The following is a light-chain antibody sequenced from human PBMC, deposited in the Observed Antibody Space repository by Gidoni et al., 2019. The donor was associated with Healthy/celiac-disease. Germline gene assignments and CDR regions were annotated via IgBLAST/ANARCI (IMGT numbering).Light chain of an antibody. J-gene: IGLJ2*01. V-gene: IGLV2-23*02. CDR1: SRDVGSYNL. Sequence: SALTQPASVSVSPGQSITISCTGTSRDVGSYNLVSWYQQHPGKSPNRMIYEVSKRPSGVANRFSGSKSGNTASLTISGLHAEDEADYYCCSYAGSSTLVVFGGGTKLTV. CDR3: CSYAGSSTLVV. CDR2: EVS.